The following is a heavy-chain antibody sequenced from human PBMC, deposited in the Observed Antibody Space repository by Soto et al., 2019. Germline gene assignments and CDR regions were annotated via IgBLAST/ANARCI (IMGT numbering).Heavy chain of an antibody. J-gene: IGHJ6*02. D-gene: IGHD6-6*01. CDR1: GGSISSSSYY. Sequence: PSETLSLTCTASGGSISSSSYYWGWIRQPPGKGLEWIGSIYYSGSTYYNPSLKSRVTISVDTSKNQFSLKLSSVTAADTAVYYCARSVAARLSQNFFYYYGMDVWGQGTTVTVSS. V-gene: IGHV4-39*01. CDR2: IYYSGST. CDR3: ARSVAARLSQNFFYYYGMDV.